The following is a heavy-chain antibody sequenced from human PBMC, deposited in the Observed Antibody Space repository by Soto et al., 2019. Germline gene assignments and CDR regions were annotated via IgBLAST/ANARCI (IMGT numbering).Heavy chain of an antibody. Sequence: GGSLRLCCAASGFTFSSYAMSWVRQAPGKVLEWVSGISGSGGSTDYADSVKGRFTISRDTSKNTLYLQMNKLRAEDTDVYYCAKDGPIVVEPDALEPVYWGQRTMVTV. J-gene: IGHJ4*02. CDR1: GFTFSSYA. CDR3: AKDGPIVVEPDALEPVY. CDR2: ISGSGGST. D-gene: IGHD2-2*01. V-gene: IGHV3-23*01.